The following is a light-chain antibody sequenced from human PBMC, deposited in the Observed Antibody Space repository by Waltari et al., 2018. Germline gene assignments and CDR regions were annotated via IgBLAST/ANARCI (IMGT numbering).Light chain of an antibody. V-gene: IGLV2-23*03. CDR2: EGS. CDR3: CSYAGSSTFRV. CDR1: SSDVGSYNL. J-gene: IGLJ3*02. Sequence: QSALTQPASVSGSPGQSIPTSCTATSSDVGSYNLVSWYQQHPGKAPKLMIYEGSKRHSGVSNRFSGSKSGNTASLTISGLQAEDEADYYCCSYAGSSTFRVFGGGTKLTVL.